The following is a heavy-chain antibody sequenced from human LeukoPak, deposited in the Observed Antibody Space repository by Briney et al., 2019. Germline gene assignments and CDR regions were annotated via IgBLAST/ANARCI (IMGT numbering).Heavy chain of an antibody. CDR1: GYTFTGYY. CDR3: ARGPYGSSWYKFDY. V-gene: IGHV1-2*02. CDR2: INPNSGGT. J-gene: IGHJ4*02. D-gene: IGHD6-13*01. Sequence: RGASVKVSCKASGYTFTGYYMHWVRQAPGQGLEWMGWINPNSGGTNYAQKFQGRVTMTRDTSISTAYMELSRLRSDDTAVYYCARGPYGSSWYKFDYWGQGTLVTVSS.